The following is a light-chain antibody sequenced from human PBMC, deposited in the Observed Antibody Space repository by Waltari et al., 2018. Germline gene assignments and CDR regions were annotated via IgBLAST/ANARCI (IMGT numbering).Light chain of an antibody. J-gene: IGLJ3*02. CDR1: RSNIGNNI. CDR2: NNK. CDR3: AAWDDSLEGWV. V-gene: IGLV1-44*01. Sequence: QSVLTQPPSASGTPGQRVTLSCFGSRSNIGNNIVSGYLQVPGTAPKLLLYNNKQRPSGVPERFSGSKSGTSASLAISWLQSEDEAEYSCAAWDDSLEGWVFGGGTRLTVL.